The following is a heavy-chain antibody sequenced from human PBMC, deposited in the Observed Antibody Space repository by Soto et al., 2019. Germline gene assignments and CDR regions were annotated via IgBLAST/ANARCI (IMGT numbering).Heavy chain of an antibody. D-gene: IGHD3-16*02. V-gene: IGHV4-31*03. CDR1: GGSISSGGYY. J-gene: IGHJ4*02. CDR2: IYYSGST. Sequence: QVQLQESGPGLVKPSQTLSLTCTVSGGSISSGGYYWSWIRQHPGKGLEWIGYIYYSGSTYYNPSLYARVTISVDTSKNQFTLKLSSVTAADTAVYYCASELDDNYWGSYRLSIWGQGTLVTVSS. CDR3: ASELDDNYWGSYRLSI.